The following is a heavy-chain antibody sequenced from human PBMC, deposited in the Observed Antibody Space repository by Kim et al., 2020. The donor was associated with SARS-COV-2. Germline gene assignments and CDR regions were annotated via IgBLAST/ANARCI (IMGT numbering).Heavy chain of an antibody. CDR2: FDPEDGET. CDR1: GYTLTELS. J-gene: IGHJ5*02. V-gene: IGHV1-24*01. CDR3: AAQEYYYGSGKKGWFDP. D-gene: IGHD3-10*01. Sequence: ASVKVSCKVSGYTLTELSMHWVRQAPGKGLEWMGGFDPEDGETIYAQKFQGRVTMTEDTSTDTAYMELSSLRSEDTAVYYCAAQEYYYGSGKKGWFDPWGQGTLVTVSS.